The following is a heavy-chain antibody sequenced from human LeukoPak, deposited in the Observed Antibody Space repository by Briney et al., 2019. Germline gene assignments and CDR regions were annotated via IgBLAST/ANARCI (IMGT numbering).Heavy chain of an antibody. CDR2: IYYSGST. CDR3: ARDGRSYYDSSGYPLAYAFDI. CDR1: GGSIRSGDYY. D-gene: IGHD3-22*01. Sequence: SQTLSLTCTVSGGSIRSGDYYWNWIRQHPGKGLEWIGYIYYSGSTHYNPSLKSRVTISVDTSKNQFSLKLSSVTAADTAVYYCARDGRSYYDSSGYPLAYAFDIWGQGTMVTVSS. V-gene: IGHV4-31*03. J-gene: IGHJ3*02.